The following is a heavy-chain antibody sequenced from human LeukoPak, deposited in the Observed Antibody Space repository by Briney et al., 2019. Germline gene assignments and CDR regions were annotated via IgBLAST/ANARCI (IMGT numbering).Heavy chain of an antibody. V-gene: IGHV3-15*01. CDR2: IKSKTDGGTT. J-gene: IGHJ4*02. CDR1: GFTFSNAW. CDR3: TTVGGDYGDYEFDY. Sequence: PGVSLRLSCAASGFTFSNAWMSWVRQAPGKGLEWVGRIKSKTDGGTTDYAAPVKGRFTISRDDSKNTLYLQMNSLKTEDTAVYYCTTVGGDYGDYEFDYWGQGTLVTVSS. D-gene: IGHD4-17*01.